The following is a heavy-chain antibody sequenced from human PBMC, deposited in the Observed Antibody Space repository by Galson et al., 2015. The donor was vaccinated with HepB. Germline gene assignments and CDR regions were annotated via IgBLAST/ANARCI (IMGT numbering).Heavy chain of an antibody. CDR3: ARGRRADSSSWLAH. J-gene: IGHJ4*02. D-gene: IGHD6-13*01. V-gene: IGHV3-11*06. CDR1: GFTFSDYY. Sequence: SLRLSCAASGFTFSDYYMSWIRQAPGKGLEWVSYISSSSSYTNYADSVKGRFTISRDNAKNSLYLQMNSLRAEDTAVYYCARGRRADSSSWLAHWGQGTLVTVSS. CDR2: ISSSSSYT.